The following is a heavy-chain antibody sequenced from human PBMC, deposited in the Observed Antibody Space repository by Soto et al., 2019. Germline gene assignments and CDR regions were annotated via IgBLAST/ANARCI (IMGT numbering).Heavy chain of an antibody. CDR2: IYYSGST. Sequence: SETLSLTCTVSGGSVSSGSYYWSWIRQPPGKGLEWIGYIYYSGSTNYNPSLKSRVTISVDTSKNQFSLKLSSVTAADTAVYYCARVEAIVGATSRWFDPWGQGTLVTVSS. J-gene: IGHJ5*02. CDR1: GGSVSSGSYY. V-gene: IGHV4-61*01. D-gene: IGHD1-26*01. CDR3: ARVEAIVGATSRWFDP.